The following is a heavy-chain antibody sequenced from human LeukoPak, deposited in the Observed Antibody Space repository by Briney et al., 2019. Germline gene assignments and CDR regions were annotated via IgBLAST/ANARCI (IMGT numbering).Heavy chain of an antibody. CDR3: ARENPAAKGYYFDY. D-gene: IGHD2-15*01. Sequence: EASVKVSCKASGYTFTGYYMHWVRQAPGQGLEWMGWINPNSGGTNYAQKFQGRVTMTRDTSISTAYMELSRLRSDDTAVYYCARENPAAKGYYFDYWGQGTLVTVSS. CDR2: INPNSGGT. CDR1: GYTFTGYY. V-gene: IGHV1-2*02. J-gene: IGHJ4*02.